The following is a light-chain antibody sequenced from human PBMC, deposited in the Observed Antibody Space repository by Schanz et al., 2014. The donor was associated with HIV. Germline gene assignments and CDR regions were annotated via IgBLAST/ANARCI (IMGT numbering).Light chain of an antibody. J-gene: IGLJ2*01. CDR2: DVI. Sequence: QSALTQPASVSGSPGQSITISCTGTSSDVGTYDYVSWYQQHPGKAPKLIIYDVIDRPSGVSDRFSGSKSGNSASLTISGLQAEDEADYYCSSYTTSRTSVFGGGTKLTVL. CDR1: SSDVGTYDY. V-gene: IGLV2-14*03. CDR3: SSYTTSRTSV.